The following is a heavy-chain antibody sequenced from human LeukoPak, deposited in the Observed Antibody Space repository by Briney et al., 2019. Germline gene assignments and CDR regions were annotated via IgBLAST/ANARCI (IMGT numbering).Heavy chain of an antibody. Sequence: ASVKVSCMTSGYXFTDHYLHWLRQAPGQGLEWVGCINPNSGDTKYAQKFQGRVTMTRDTSMNTAYMELSRLRSDDTAIYYCARGGYVIVRDWFDPWGQGTLVTVSS. J-gene: IGHJ5*02. CDR3: ARGGYVIVRDWFDP. CDR1: GYXFTDHY. CDR2: INPNSGDT. V-gene: IGHV1-2*02. D-gene: IGHD3-16*01.